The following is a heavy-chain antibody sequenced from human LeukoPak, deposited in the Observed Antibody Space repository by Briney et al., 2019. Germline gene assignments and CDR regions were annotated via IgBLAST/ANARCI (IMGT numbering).Heavy chain of an antibody. CDR2: ISSSSSYI. V-gene: IGHV3-21*04. D-gene: IGHD4-17*01. Sequence: PGGSPRLSCAASGFTFSSYSMNWVRQAPGKGLEWVSSISSSSSYIYYADSVKGRFTISRDNAKNSLYLQMNSLRAEDTAVYYCARDSTVGYYFDYWGQGTLVTVSS. CDR1: GFTFSSYS. J-gene: IGHJ4*02. CDR3: ARDSTVGYYFDY.